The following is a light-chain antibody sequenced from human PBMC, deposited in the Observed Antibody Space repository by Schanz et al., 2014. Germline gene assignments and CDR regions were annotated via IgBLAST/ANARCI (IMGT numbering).Light chain of an antibody. CDR3: QQSYSTPFT. V-gene: IGKV1-39*01. CDR2: AAS. J-gene: IGKJ3*01. Sequence: DVQMTQTPSSLSASIGDRVTITCRASQSISTYVNWYQQKPGKAPKLLIYAASSLQSGVPSRFSGSGSGTDFTLSISSLQLEDFAGYYCQQSYSTPFTFGPGTNVDIK. CDR1: QSISTY.